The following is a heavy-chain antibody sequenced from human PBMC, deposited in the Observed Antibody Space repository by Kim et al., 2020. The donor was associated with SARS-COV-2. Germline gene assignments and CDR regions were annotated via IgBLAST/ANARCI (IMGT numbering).Heavy chain of an antibody. CDR3: ARNPIVVVPAAKYYYYYYGMDV. D-gene: IGHD2-2*01. J-gene: IGHJ6*02. Sequence: SETLSLTCTVSGGSISSYYWSWIRQPPGKGLEWIGYIYYSGSTNYNPSLKSRVTISVDTSKNQFSLMLSSVTAADTAVYYCARNPIVVVPAAKYYYYYYGMDVWGQGTTVTVSS. CDR2: IYYSGST. CDR1: GGSISSYY. V-gene: IGHV4-59*13.